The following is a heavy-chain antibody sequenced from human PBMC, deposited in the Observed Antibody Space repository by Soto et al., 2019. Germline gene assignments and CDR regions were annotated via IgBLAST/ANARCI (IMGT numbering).Heavy chain of an antibody. CDR3: ARSRGGSSWYYYFDY. CDR1: GYTFPGYY. V-gene: IGHV1-2*04. CDR2: INPNSGGT. Sequence: QVQLVQSGAEVKKPGASVQVSCKASGYTFPGYYMHWVRQAPGQGLEWMGWINPNSGGTNYAQKFQGWVTMTRDTSISKAYMELSRLRSDDKAVYYCARSRGGSSWYYYFDYWGQGTLVTVSS. D-gene: IGHD6-13*01. J-gene: IGHJ4*02.